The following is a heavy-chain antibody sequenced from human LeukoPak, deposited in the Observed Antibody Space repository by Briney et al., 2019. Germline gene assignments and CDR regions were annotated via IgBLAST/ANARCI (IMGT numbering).Heavy chain of an antibody. CDR2: IRYDGSNK. CDR1: GFTFSSYG. V-gene: IGHV3-30*02. CDR3: AKEAQLALALDY. D-gene: IGHD6-13*01. J-gene: IGHJ4*02. Sequence: GGSLRLSCAASGFTFSSYGMHWVRQAPGRGLEWVAFIRYDGSNKYYADSVKGRFTISRGNSKNTLYLQMNSLRAEDTAVYYCAKEAQLALALDYWGQGTLVTVSS.